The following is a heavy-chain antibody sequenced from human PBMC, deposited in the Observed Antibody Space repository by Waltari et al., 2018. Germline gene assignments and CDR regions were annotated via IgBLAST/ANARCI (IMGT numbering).Heavy chain of an antibody. Sequence: EVQVLQSGGGLVQPGGSLRLYCAAAGFTFSSYAMSWVRQAPGKGLEWVSVISDSGYSTYYTASVKGRLTISRDNSKNTLYLQMYRLIAEDTALYYCAKGFLGVGGFDYWSQGTLVTVSS. CDR1: GFTFSSYA. CDR2: ISDSGYST. V-gene: IGHV3-23*01. D-gene: IGHD3-16*01. CDR3: AKGFLGVGGFDY. J-gene: IGHJ4*02.